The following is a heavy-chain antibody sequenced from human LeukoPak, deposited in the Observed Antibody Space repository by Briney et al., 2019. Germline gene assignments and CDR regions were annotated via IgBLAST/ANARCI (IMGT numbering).Heavy chain of an antibody. CDR1: GYTFTSYG. D-gene: IGHD6-13*01. CDR3: ARDGSTFPPRLEPFDY. V-gene: IGHV1-18*01. J-gene: IGHJ4*02. CDR2: ISAYNGNT. Sequence: GASVKVSCKASGYTFTSYGISWVRQAPGQGLEWMGWISAYNGNTNYAQKLQGRVTTTTDTSTSTAYMELRSLRSDDTAVYYCARDGSTFPPRLEPFDYWGQGTLVTVSS.